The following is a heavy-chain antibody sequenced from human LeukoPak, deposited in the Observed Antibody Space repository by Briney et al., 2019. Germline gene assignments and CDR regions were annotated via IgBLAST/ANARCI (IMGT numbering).Heavy chain of an antibody. D-gene: IGHD3-10*01. V-gene: IGHV3-23*01. CDR3: AKDYYGSGSTFDY. Sequence: GGSLRLSCVASGFTFSSYAMSWVRQAPGKGLEWVSAISGSGGTTFYADSVKGRFTISRDNAKNSLYLQMNSLRAEDTAVYYCAKDYYGSGSTFDYWGQGTLVTVSS. CDR1: GFTFSSYA. J-gene: IGHJ4*02. CDR2: ISGSGGTT.